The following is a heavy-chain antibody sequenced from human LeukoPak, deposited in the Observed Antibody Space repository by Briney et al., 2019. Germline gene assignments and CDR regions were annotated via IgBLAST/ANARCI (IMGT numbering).Heavy chain of an antibody. J-gene: IGHJ4*02. CDR3: ANGGGGELPNFDY. D-gene: IGHD1-26*01. Sequence: GGSLRLSCAASGFTFSSYAMSWVRQAPGKGLEWVSAISGSGGSTYYADSVKGRFTISRDNSKNTLYLQMNSLRAEDTAVYYWANGGGGELPNFDYWGQGTLVTVSS. V-gene: IGHV3-23*01. CDR2: ISGSGGST. CDR1: GFTFSSYA.